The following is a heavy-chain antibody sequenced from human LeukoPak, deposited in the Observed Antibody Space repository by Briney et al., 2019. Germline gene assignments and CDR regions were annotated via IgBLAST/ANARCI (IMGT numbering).Heavy chain of an antibody. CDR2: IWYDGSDK. Sequence: GGSLRLSCAASGFTFSSYGMHWVRQAPGKGLEWVAVIWYDGSDKYYADSVKGRFTIFRDNSKNTLYLQMNSLRAEDTAVYYCARDWAPMVRGVIIGGYWGQGTLVTVSS. J-gene: IGHJ4*02. V-gene: IGHV3-33*01. CDR3: ARDWAPMVRGVIIGGY. D-gene: IGHD3-10*01. CDR1: GFTFSSYG.